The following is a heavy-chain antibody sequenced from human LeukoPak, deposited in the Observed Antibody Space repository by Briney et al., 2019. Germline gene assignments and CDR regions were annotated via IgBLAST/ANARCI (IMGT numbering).Heavy chain of an antibody. CDR2: IRSKANSYAT. CDR1: GFTFSGSA. CDR3: TTGIAYYYDSSGYYSPYYFDY. V-gene: IGHV3-73*01. Sequence: GGSLRLSCAASGFTFSGSAMHWVRQASGKGLEWVGRIRSKANSYATAYAASVKGRFTISRDDSKNTAYLQMNSLKTEDTAVYYCTTGIAYYYDSSGYYSPYYFDYWGQGTLVTVSS. J-gene: IGHJ4*02. D-gene: IGHD3-22*01.